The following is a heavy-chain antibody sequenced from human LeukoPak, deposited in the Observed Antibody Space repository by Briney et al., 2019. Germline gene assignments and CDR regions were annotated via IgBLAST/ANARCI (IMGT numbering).Heavy chain of an antibody. CDR3: ARGMKNDY. Sequence: SQTLSLTFTVPGGSIRSGDYDWSWIRQPPGKGLEWIGDIYYSGSTYYNPSLKSRVTISVDKSKNQFSLTLSSVTAADTAVYYCARGMKNDYWGQGTLVTVSS. CDR2: IYYSGST. J-gene: IGHJ4*02. CDR1: GGSIRSGDYD. V-gene: IGHV4-30-4*08.